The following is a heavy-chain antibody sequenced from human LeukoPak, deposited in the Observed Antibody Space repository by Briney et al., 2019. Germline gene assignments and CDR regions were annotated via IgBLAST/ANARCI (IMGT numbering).Heavy chain of an antibody. D-gene: IGHD3-22*01. CDR1: GGTFSSYA. Sequence: GASVKVSCKASGGTFSSYAISWVRQAPGQGLEWMGGIIPIFGTANYAQKFQGRVTITADESTSTAYMELSSLRSEDTAVYYCARAGHNYDSSGNQYYFDYWGQGTLVTVSS. CDR3: ARAGHNYDSSGNQYYFDY. CDR2: IIPIFGTA. V-gene: IGHV1-69*13. J-gene: IGHJ4*02.